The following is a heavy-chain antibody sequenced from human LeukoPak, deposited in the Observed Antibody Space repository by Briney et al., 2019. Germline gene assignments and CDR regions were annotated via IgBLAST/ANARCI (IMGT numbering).Heavy chain of an antibody. CDR3: ARRGLRFLECMDV. CDR1: GGSFSGFY. J-gene: IGHJ6*03. Sequence: SETLSLTCDVYGGSFSGFYWNWIRQPPGKGLEWIGEINHSGSTNYNPSLKSRVTISVDTSKNQFSLKLSSVTAADTAVYYCARRGLRFLECMDVWGKGTTVTVSS. V-gene: IGHV4-34*01. CDR2: INHSGST. D-gene: IGHD3-3*01.